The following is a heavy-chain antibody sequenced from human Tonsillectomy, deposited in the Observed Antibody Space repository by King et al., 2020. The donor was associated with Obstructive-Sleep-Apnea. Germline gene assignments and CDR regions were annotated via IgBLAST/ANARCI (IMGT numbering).Heavy chain of an antibody. Sequence: VQLQQWGAGLLKPSETLSLTCAVYGGSFSGYYWSWIRQPPGKGLEWIGEINHSGSTNYNPSLKSRVTISVDTSKNQFSLKLSSVTAADTAVHYCARGPVTIPYGMDVWGQGTTVTVSS. CDR1: GGSFSGYY. V-gene: IGHV4-34*01. CDR2: INHSGST. CDR3: ARGPVTIPYGMDV. D-gene: IGHD3-3*01. J-gene: IGHJ6*02.